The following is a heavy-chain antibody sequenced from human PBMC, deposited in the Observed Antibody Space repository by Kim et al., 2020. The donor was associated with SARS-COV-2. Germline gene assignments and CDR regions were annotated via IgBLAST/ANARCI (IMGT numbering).Heavy chain of an antibody. V-gene: IGHV3-48*03. Sequence: GGSLRLFCAASGFTFSSYEMNWVRQAPGKGLEWVSYISSSGSTIYYADSVKGRFTISRDNAKNSLYLQMNSLRAEDTAVYYCARGSIVVVPEERVYYCGGDCYPGYFDDWGQGTLVTVSS. J-gene: IGHJ4*02. D-gene: IGHD2-21*02. CDR2: ISSSGSTI. CDR1: GFTFSSYE. CDR3: ARGSIVVVPEERVYYCGGDCYPGYFDD.